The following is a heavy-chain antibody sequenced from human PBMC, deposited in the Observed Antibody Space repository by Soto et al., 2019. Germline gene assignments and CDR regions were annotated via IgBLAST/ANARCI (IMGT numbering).Heavy chain of an antibody. J-gene: IGHJ5*02. CDR1: GGTFSSYA. Sequence: QVQLVQSGAEVKKPGSSVKVPCKASGGTFSSYAISWVRQAPGQGLEWMGGIIPIFGTANYAQKFQGRVTITADESTSTAYMELSSLRSEDTAVYYCAREDYTKTPHWFDPWGQGTLVTVSS. V-gene: IGHV1-69*12. CDR2: IIPIFGTA. D-gene: IGHD4-4*01. CDR3: AREDYTKTPHWFDP.